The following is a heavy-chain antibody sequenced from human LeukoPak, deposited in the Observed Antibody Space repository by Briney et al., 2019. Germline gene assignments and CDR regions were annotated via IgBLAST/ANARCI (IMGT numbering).Heavy chain of an antibody. Sequence: ASVKVSCKASGYTFTSYYMHWVRQAPGQGLEWMGGIIPIFGTANYAQKFQGRVTITADKSTSTAYMELSSLRSEDTAVYYCASTTVTTSGPFDYWGQGTLVTVSS. D-gene: IGHD4-17*01. CDR2: IIPIFGTA. J-gene: IGHJ4*02. CDR3: ASTTVTTSGPFDY. CDR1: GYTFTSYY. V-gene: IGHV1-69*06.